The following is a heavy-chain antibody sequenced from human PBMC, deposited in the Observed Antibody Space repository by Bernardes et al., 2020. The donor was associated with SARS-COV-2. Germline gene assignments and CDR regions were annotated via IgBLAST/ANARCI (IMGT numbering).Heavy chain of an antibody. Sequence: GGSLRLSCAASGFTFSSYGMHWVRQAPGKGLEWVAVISYDGSNKYYADSVKGRFTISRDNSKNTLYLQMNSLRAEDTAVYYCAKGGKDWACFDYWGQGTLVTVSS. CDR1: GFTFSSYG. D-gene: IGHD3-9*01. CDR2: ISYDGSNK. CDR3: AKGGKDWACFDY. J-gene: IGHJ4*02. V-gene: IGHV3-30*18.